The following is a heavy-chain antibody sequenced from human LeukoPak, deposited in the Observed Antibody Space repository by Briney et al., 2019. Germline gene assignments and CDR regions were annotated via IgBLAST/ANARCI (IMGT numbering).Heavy chain of an antibody. Sequence: ASVKVSCKASGYTFTGYYMHWVRQAPGQGLGWMGWINPNSGGTNYAQKLQGRVTMTRDTSISTAYMELSRLRSDDTAVYYCARTSMIVVVDAFDIWGQGTMVTVSS. J-gene: IGHJ3*02. D-gene: IGHD3-22*01. CDR2: INPNSGGT. V-gene: IGHV1-2*02. CDR1: GYTFTGYY. CDR3: ARTSMIVVVDAFDI.